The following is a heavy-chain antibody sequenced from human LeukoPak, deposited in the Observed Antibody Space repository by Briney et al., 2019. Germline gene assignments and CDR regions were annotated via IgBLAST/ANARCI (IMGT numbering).Heavy chain of an antibody. Sequence: PGGSPRPSCAASGFTFSIYAMNWVRQAPGKGLEWVSGISNSGGSTYYADSVKGRFTISRDNSKNTLYLQMNSLRAEDTAVYYRAKETSSSFDYWGQGTLVTVSS. CDR1: GFTFSIYA. V-gene: IGHV3-23*01. CDR3: AKETSSSFDY. CDR2: ISNSGGST. D-gene: IGHD6-6*01. J-gene: IGHJ4*02.